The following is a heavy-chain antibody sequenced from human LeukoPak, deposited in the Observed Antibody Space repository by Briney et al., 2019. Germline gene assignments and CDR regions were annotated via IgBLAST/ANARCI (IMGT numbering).Heavy chain of an antibody. CDR3: AKDWYYYDSSGYSDY. CDR2: ISASGGST. Sequence: GGSLRLSCAASGFTFSSYAMTWVRQAPGKGLQWVSGISASGGSTYYADSVRGRFTISRDNFKNTLYLQMNSLRAEDTAVYYCAKDWYYYDSSGYSDYWGQGTLVTVSS. D-gene: IGHD3-22*01. V-gene: IGHV3-23*01. J-gene: IGHJ4*02. CDR1: GFTFSSYA.